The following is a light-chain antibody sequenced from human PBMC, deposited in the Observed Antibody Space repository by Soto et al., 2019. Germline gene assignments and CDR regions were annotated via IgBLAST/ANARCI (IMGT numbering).Light chain of an antibody. V-gene: IGKV1-39*01. CDR1: QSISSY. Sequence: DIQMTQSPSSLSASVGDRVTITCRASQSISSYLTWYQQKPGKAPKLLIYAASSLQSGVPSRFRGSGSGTDFTLTISSLQPEDCATYYCQQSYSTSWTFGQGTKVEIK. CDR2: AAS. CDR3: QQSYSTSWT. J-gene: IGKJ1*01.